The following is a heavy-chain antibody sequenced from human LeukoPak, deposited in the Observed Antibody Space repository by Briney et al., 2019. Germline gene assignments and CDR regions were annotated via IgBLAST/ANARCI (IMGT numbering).Heavy chain of an antibody. Sequence: SETLSLTCTVSGGSVTSSGCFWGWVRQPPGEGLEWIGSISYSGSTSYTPSLKSRITISLDTSKNQFSLKMSSVTAADTAVYFCVRDLEHFDIDYWGQGALVTVSS. CDR3: VRDLEHFDIDY. V-gene: IGHV4-39*07. J-gene: IGHJ4*02. D-gene: IGHD1/OR15-1a*01. CDR1: GGSVTSSGCF. CDR2: ISYSGST.